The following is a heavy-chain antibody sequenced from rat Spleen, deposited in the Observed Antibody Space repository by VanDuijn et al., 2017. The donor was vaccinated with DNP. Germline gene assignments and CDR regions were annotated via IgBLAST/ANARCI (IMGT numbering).Heavy chain of an antibody. CDR1: GFTFRDYW. CDR3: TSPVPSGHYVMDA. J-gene: IGHJ4*01. Sequence: EVQLVESGGGLVQPGGSLKLSCIASGFTFRDYWMYWIRQAPGKGLEWVATISTGGGTLYYRDSVKGRFTISRDDAKSTLYLQMDSLRSEDTATYYCTSPVPSGHYVMDAWGQGTSVTVSS. V-gene: IGHV5-25*01. D-gene: IGHD4-3*01. CDR2: ISTGGGTL.